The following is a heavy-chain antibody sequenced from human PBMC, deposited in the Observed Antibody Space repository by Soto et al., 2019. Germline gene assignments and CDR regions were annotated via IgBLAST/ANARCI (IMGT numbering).Heavy chain of an antibody. J-gene: IGHJ4*02. CDR1: GFTFSDYY. CDR2: ISSSGSTI. V-gene: IGHV3-11*01. D-gene: IGHD6-13*01. Sequence: GGSLRLSCAASGFTFSDYYMSWIRQAPGKGLEWVSYISSSGSTIYYADSVKGRFTISRDNAKNSLYLQMNSLRAEDTAVYYCARSLTIAAADMFDYWGQGTLVTVSS. CDR3: ARSLTIAAADMFDY.